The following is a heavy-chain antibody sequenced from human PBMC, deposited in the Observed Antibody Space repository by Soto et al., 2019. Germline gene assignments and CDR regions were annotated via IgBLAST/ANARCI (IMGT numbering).Heavy chain of an antibody. CDR3: AKEGHFAWLLRGYYYYGMDV. D-gene: IGHD3-9*01. V-gene: IGHV4-39*01. Sequence: SETLSLTCTVSGGSISSSSYYWGWIRQPPGKGLEWIGSIYYSGSTYYNPSLKSRVTISVDTSKNQFSLKLSSVTAADTAVYYCAKEGHFAWLLRGYYYYGMDVWGQGTTVTVS. CDR2: IYYSGST. CDR1: GGSISSSSYY. J-gene: IGHJ6*02.